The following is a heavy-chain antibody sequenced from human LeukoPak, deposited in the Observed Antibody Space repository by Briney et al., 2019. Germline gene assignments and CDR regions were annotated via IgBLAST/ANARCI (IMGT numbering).Heavy chain of an antibody. V-gene: IGHV3-49*04. Sequence: QPGRSLRLPCTAPVLPYQEFAMGWVRQAPGKGLEWEGLIRSKAFGGTTECAASVKGRFTISRDDSKSIAYLQMNSLKAEDTAVYYCTRAPYSNYGNFDYWGQGTLGTVSS. D-gene: IGHD4-11*01. J-gene: IGHJ4*02. CDR2: IRSKAFGGTT. CDR3: TRAPYSNYGNFDY. CDR1: VLPYQEFA.